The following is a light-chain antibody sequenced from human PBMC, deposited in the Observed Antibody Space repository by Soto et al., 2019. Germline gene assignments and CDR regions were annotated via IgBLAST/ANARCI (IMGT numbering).Light chain of an antibody. V-gene: IGKV1D-12*01. CDR2: PAS. J-gene: IGKJ5*01. CDR1: QAIRSS. Sequence: DIQVVHSPSAVSASVGDRCTITCLAIQAIRSSLEWYQQKPGQAPKLLISPASSLQSGVPSRFSGSGSGTDFTLTISNLQPEDFEPYYCQQANSFPITFGQGTRLEIK. CDR3: QQANSFPIT.